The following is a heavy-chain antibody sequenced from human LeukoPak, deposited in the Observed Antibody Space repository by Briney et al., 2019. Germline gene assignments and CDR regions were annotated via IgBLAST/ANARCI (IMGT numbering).Heavy chain of an antibody. D-gene: IGHD3-10*01. CDR2: ISAYNGNT. V-gene: IGHV1-18*01. CDR3: ARDLYTMVRGVTSPIPFDY. CDR1: GYTFTSYG. Sequence: ASVKVSCKASGYTFTSYGISWVRQAPGQGLEWMGWISAYNGNTNCAQKLQGRVTMTTDTSTSTAYMELRSLRSDDTAVYYCARDLYTMVRGVTSPIPFDYWGQGTLVTVSS. J-gene: IGHJ4*02.